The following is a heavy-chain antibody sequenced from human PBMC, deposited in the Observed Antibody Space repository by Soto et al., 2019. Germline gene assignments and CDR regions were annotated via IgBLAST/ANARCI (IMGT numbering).Heavy chain of an antibody. V-gene: IGHV3-11*01. Sequence: QVQLVESGGGLVKPGGSLRFSCAASGFTFSDYYMSWIRQAPGKGLEWVSYISSSGSTIYYADSVKGRFTISRDNAKNSLYLQMNSLRAEDTAVYYCARDQYCSSTSCYAGHAFDIWGQGTMVTVSS. D-gene: IGHD2-2*01. CDR3: ARDQYCSSTSCYAGHAFDI. CDR2: ISSSGSTI. CDR1: GFTFSDYY. J-gene: IGHJ3*02.